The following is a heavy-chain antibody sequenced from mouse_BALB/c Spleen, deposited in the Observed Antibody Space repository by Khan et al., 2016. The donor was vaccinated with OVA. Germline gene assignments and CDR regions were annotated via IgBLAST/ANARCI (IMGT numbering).Heavy chain of an antibody. J-gene: IGHJ2*01. D-gene: IGHD1-2*01. CDR2: ISYSGST. CDR3: ARTARIKY. Sequence: EVQLQESGPGLVKPSQSLSLTCTVTGYSITSGYGWNLIRQFPGNKLELIGYISYSGSTNYNPSLKSRISITRDTSKNQFFLQLNSVTTEDTATYYCARTARIKYWGQGTTLTVSS. V-gene: IGHV3-2*02. CDR1: GYSITSGYG.